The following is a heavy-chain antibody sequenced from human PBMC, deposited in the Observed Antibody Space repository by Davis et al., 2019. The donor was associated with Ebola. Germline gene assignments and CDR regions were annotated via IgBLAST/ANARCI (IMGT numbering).Heavy chain of an antibody. J-gene: IGHJ6*02. D-gene: IGHD2-2*01. CDR1: GGSISSGDYY. CDR2: IYYSGST. CDR3: ARELRGYCSGTSCYEGYGMDV. V-gene: IGHV4-30-4*08. Sequence: SETLSLTCNVSGGSISSGDYYWSWIRQPPGKGLDWIGYIYYSGSTYYNPSLKSRVTITVDTPKNQFSLKLSSVTAADTAVYYCARELRGYCSGTSCYEGYGMDVWGQGTTVTVSS.